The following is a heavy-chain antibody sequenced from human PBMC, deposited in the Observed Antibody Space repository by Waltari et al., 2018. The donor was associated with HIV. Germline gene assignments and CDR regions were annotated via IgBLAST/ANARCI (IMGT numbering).Heavy chain of an antibody. V-gene: IGHV3-9*01. D-gene: IGHD3-3*01. CDR1: GFPFGDFP. CDR3: AKGGSHLTIFEAWFDS. J-gene: IGHJ5*01. Sequence: DVQLVESGGGLVQPGSPLRLPCAASGFPFGDFPMHWVRQSPGKGLEGVSGISWNMGITDYGDSVKGRFTISRDNAKNSLYLQMNSLTVEDTAFYYCAKGGSHLTIFEAWFDSWGQGTLVTVSS. CDR2: ISWNMGIT.